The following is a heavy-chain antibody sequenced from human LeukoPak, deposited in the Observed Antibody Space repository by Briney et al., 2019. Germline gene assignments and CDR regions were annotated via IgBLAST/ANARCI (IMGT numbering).Heavy chain of an antibody. Sequence: PGGSLRLSCAASGFTFSSYAMSWVRQAPGKGLEWVAVIWYDGSNKYYADSVKGRFTISRDNSKNTLYLQMNSLRAEDTAVYYCAKESPYDYFWGIYRYTVGFDYGGQGPLSPSPQ. CDR2: IWYDGSNK. D-gene: IGHD3-16*02. CDR1: GFTFSSYA. J-gene: IGHJ4*02. CDR3: AKESPYDYFWGIYRYTVGFDY. V-gene: IGHV3-33*06.